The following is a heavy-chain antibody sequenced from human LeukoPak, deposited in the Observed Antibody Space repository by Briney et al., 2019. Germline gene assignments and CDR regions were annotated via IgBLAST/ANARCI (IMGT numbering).Heavy chain of an antibody. J-gene: IGHJ6*03. V-gene: IGHV4-34*01. D-gene: IGHD1-1*01. CDR1: GGSFSGYY. Sequence: PSETLSLTCAVYGGSFSGYYWSWIRQPPGKGLEWIGEINHSGSTNYNPSLKSRVTISVDTSKNQFSLKLSSVTAADTAVYYCASRTGPPTYYYYYMDVWGKGTTVTVSS. CDR2: INHSGST. CDR3: ASRTGPPTYYYYYMDV.